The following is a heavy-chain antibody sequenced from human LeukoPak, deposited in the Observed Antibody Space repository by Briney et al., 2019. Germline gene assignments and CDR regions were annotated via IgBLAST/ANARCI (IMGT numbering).Heavy chain of an antibody. J-gene: IGHJ4*02. V-gene: IGHV4-34*01. CDR2: INHSGST. CDR1: GGSFSGYY. Sequence: SETLSLTCAVYGGSFSGYYWSWIRQPPGKGLEWIGEINHSGSTNYNPSLKSRVTISVDTSKNQFSLKLSSVTAADTAVYYCARGVDGSGSYYLDYWGQGTLVTVSS. D-gene: IGHD3-10*01. CDR3: ARGVDGSGSYYLDY.